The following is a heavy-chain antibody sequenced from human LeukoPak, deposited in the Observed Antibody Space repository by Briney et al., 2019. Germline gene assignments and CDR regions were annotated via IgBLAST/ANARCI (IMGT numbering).Heavy chain of an antibody. CDR1: GFTFSSHW. V-gene: IGHV3-21*01. D-gene: IGHD1-26*01. J-gene: IGHJ3*02. CDR2: ISSSSSYI. CDR3: ATLGARRDAFDI. Sequence: GGSLRLSCEASGFTFSSHWMNWVRQAPGKGLEWVSSISSSSSYIYYADSVKGRFTISRDNAKNSLYLQMNSLRAEDTAVYYCATLGARRDAFDIWGQGTMVTVSS.